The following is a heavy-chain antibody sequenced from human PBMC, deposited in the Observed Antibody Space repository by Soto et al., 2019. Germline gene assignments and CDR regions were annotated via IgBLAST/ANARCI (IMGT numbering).Heavy chain of an antibody. CDR3: ANVASAYINYLDS. Sequence: GGSRRLSCSASGFTFDAYSMSWVRQVPGKGLEWGSSIGSSGGNTYYAAAVSGRCAISRDNGRNTVDLQINSLRAEDPAVYFCANVASAYINYLDSWGQGPMVAVSS. D-gene: IGHD2-15*01. V-gene: IGHV3-23*01. CDR2: IGSSGGNT. J-gene: IGHJ4*02. CDR1: GFTFDAYS.